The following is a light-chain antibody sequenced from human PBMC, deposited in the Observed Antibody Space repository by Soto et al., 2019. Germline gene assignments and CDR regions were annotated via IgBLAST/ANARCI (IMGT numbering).Light chain of an antibody. CDR1: SSDVGSYNL. V-gene: IGLV2-23*03. CDR2: EGS. J-gene: IGLJ2*01. Sequence: QSALTQPASVSGSPGQSITISCTGTSSDVGSYNLVSWYQQHPCKAPKLMIYEGSKRPSGVSNRFSGSKSGNTASLTISGLQADDEADYYCCSYAGSSTFRAVVFGGGTKLTVL. CDR3: CSYAGSSTFRAVV.